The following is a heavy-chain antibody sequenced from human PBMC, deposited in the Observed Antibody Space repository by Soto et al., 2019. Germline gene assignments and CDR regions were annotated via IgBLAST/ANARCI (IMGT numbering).Heavy chain of an antibody. CDR3: ARGGSGYYRGYYYYGMDV. CDR1: GGTFSSYA. V-gene: IGHV1-69*12. J-gene: IGHJ6*02. Sequence: QVQLVQSGAEVKKPGSSVKVSCKASGGTFSSYAISWVRQAPGQGLEWMGGIIPIFGTANYAQKFQGRVTITAEDSTRTAYMELRSLRSEDTAVYYCARGGSGYYRGYYYYGMDVWGQGTTVTVSS. D-gene: IGHD3-3*01. CDR2: IIPIFGTA.